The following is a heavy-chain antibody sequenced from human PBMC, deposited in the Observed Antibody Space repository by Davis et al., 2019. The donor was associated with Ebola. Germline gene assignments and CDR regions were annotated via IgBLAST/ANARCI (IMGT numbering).Heavy chain of an antibody. J-gene: IGHJ6*04. V-gene: IGHV3-23*01. CDR3: ANGKGTSCPRSSCDRGYYYPMDV. D-gene: IGHD2-2*01. CDR2: ISGSGGTT. Sequence: GESLKISCAASGFTFSTYAMNWVRQAPGKGLEWVSAISGSGGTTYYADSVRGRFTISRDNSKNTVFLQINSLRADDTAVYYCANGKGTSCPRSSCDRGYYYPMDVWGKGTTVTVSS. CDR1: GFTFSTYA.